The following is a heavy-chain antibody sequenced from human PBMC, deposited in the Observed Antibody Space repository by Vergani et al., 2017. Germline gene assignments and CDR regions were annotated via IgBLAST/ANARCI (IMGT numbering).Heavy chain of an antibody. D-gene: IGHD3-16*01. CDR2: IQFDGSNQ. J-gene: IGHJ4*02. CDR3: AKHFRGWGIDY. CDR1: GFTLSNYD. Sequence: QVQLVESGGGVVQPGRSLRLSCATSGFTLSNYDMQRIRQGPGKGLEFVAFIQFDGSNQYYADSVKGRFTLSRDFSKNTLYLQMNSLRTDDTATYYCAKHFRGWGIDYWCQGTQVIVSS. V-gene: IGHV3-30*02.